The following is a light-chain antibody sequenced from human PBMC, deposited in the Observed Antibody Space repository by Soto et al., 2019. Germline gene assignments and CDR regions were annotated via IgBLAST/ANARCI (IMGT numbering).Light chain of an antibody. J-gene: IGLJ1*01. CDR2: DVS. Sequence: QSVLTQPPSVSGSPGQSVTISCIGTSRDIGSYNYVSWYQQHPGKAPKLMIYDVSNRPSGVSNRFSGSKSGNTASLTISGLQAEDEADYYCSSYTSSSTLGVFGTGTKVTVL. CDR3: SSYTSSSTLGV. CDR1: SRDIGSYNY. V-gene: IGLV2-14*01.